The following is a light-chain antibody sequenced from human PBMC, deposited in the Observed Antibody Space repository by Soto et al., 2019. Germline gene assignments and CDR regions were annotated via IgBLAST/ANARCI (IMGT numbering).Light chain of an antibody. V-gene: IGKV1-39*01. J-gene: IGKJ2*01. CDR1: KSISSY. Sequence: DIQMTQSPSSLSASVGDRVTITCRASKSISSYLNSYQQKPGKAPKLQIYAASSLQSGVSSRFSGSGSGTDFTLTISSLQPEDFATYYCQQSYSTPYTFGQGTKLEIK. CDR3: QQSYSTPYT. CDR2: AAS.